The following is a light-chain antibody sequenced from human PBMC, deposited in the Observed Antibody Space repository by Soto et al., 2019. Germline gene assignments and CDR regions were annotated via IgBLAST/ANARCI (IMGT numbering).Light chain of an antibody. Sequence: DIQMTQYPSSLSASVGDRVTITCRSSQSINRNLNLHQHKPGKAPKLLIYAASSLQNGVPSTFRGGGSGTELTLSINSLQPEEFGTYYCQQSFTTASITFGQGTRLEIK. CDR2: AAS. V-gene: IGKV1-39*01. J-gene: IGKJ5*01. CDR1: QSINRN. CDR3: QQSFTTASIT.